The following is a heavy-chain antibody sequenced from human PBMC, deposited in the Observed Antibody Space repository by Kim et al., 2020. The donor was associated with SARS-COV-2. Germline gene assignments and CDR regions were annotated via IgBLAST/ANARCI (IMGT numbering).Heavy chain of an antibody. J-gene: IGHJ4*02. CDR3: ARPPCSSATCYSVYFDF. Sequence: GGSLRLSCAASGFTFSTYAMHWVRHAPGKGLEWVALISYDGSNKFYADSVKGRFTISRDNSKNTLYLQMNSLRPEDTAVYYCARPPCSSATCYSVYFDFWGQGTLVTVSS. CDR1: GFTFSTYA. CDR2: ISYDGSNK. V-gene: IGHV3-30-3*01. D-gene: IGHD2-2*01.